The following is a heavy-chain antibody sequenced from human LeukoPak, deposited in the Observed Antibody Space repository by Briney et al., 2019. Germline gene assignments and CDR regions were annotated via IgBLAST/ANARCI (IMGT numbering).Heavy chain of an antibody. D-gene: IGHD1-26*01. CDR1: GGSISSGVYY. J-gene: IGHJ4*02. CDR3: ARPLSGSYSYFDY. CDR2: IYYSGST. Sequence: SETLSLTCTVSGGSISSGVYYWGWIRQPPGKGLEWIGSIYYSGSTYYNPSLKSRVTISVDTSKNQFSLKLSSVTAADTAVYYCARPLSGSYSYFDYWGQGTLVTVSS. V-gene: IGHV4-39*07.